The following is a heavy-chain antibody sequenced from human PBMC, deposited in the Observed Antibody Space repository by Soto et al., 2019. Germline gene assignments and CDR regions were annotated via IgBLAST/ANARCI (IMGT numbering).Heavy chain of an antibody. Sequence: QVQLVQSGAEVKKPGSSVKVSCKASGGSLSNYGISWVRQAPGQGLEWMGEIIPVFGTPNYAQKFQDRVTITADKSTTTVSMELISLTSEATAVYYCERGDATKIVVTTYYAMDVWGQGTTVTVSS. CDR2: IIPVFGTP. J-gene: IGHJ6*02. D-gene: IGHD3-22*01. CDR1: GGSLSNYG. V-gene: IGHV1-69*14. CDR3: ERGDATKIVVTTYYAMDV.